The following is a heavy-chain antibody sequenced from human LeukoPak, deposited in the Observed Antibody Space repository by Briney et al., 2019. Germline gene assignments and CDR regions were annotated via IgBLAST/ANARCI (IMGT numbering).Heavy chain of an antibody. Sequence: SQTLSLTCTDSGGSISSGDYYWSWIRQPPGKGLEWIGYIYYSGSTYYNPSLKSRVTISVDTSKNQFSLKLSSVTAADTAVYYCARSKNYYDSSGYYQTHYFDYWGQGTLVTVSS. J-gene: IGHJ4*02. CDR2: IYYSGST. V-gene: IGHV4-30-4*01. CDR1: GGSISSGDYY. D-gene: IGHD3-22*01. CDR3: ARSKNYYDSSGYYQTHYFDY.